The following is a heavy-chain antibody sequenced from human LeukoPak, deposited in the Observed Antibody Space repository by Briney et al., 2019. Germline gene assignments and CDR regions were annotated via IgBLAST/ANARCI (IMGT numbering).Heavy chain of an antibody. CDR3: ARSVYDTGYYYYYMDV. V-gene: IGHV1-69*05. Sequence: SVTVSCKGSGGTFSSYAISWVRQAPGQGLEWMGGIIPTFGTANYAQKFQGRVTITTDESTSTAYMELSSLRSEDTAVYYCARSVYDTGYYYYYMDVWGKGTTVTVSS. D-gene: IGHD5/OR15-5a*01. CDR1: GGTFSSYA. J-gene: IGHJ6*03. CDR2: IIPTFGTA.